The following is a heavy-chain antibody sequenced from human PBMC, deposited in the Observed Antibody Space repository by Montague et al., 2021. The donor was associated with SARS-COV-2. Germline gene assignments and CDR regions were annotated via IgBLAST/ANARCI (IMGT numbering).Heavy chain of an antibody. Sequence: SLRLSCAASGFTFSSYWMSWVRQAPGKGLEWVANIKQDGSEKYYVDSVKGRFTISRDHAKNSLYLQMNSLRAEDTAVYYCARDMAAAGTGYYYYGMDVWGQGTTVTVSS. J-gene: IGHJ6*02. CDR1: GFTFSSYW. V-gene: IGHV3-7*01. CDR2: IKQDGSEK. CDR3: ARDMAAAGTGYYYYGMDV. D-gene: IGHD6-13*01.